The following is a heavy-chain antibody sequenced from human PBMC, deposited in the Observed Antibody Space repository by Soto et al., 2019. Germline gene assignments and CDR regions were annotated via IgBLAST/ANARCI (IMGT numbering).Heavy chain of an antibody. Sequence: SETLSLTCTVSGGSISSSSYYWGWIRQPPGKGLEWIGSIYYSGSTYYNPSLKSRVTISVDTSKNQFSLKLSSVTAADTAVYYCARLLRYFDWLQRYFDYWGQGTLVTVSS. CDR1: GGSISSSSYY. D-gene: IGHD3-9*01. CDR3: ARLLRYFDWLQRYFDY. J-gene: IGHJ4*02. CDR2: IYYSGST. V-gene: IGHV4-39*01.